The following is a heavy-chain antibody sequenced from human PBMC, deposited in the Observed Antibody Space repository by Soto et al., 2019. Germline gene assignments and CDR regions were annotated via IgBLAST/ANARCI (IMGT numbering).Heavy chain of an antibody. V-gene: IGHV3-7*01. D-gene: IGHD5-18*01. CDR3: ASLDTAVIKTGGY. CDR2: TTQDGSGR. J-gene: IGHJ4*02. Sequence: GGSLRLSCAASGLKVSSWMSWVRQAPGKGLEWVAMTTQDGSGRHYLDSLKGRFTISRDSAKNSMYLQMNSLTVEYTAMYYCASLDTAVIKTGGYWGQGTHVTVSS. CDR1: GLKVSSW.